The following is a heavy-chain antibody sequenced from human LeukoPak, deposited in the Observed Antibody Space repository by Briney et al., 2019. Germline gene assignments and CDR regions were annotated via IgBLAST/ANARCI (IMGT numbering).Heavy chain of an antibody. J-gene: IGHJ3*02. V-gene: IGHV3-30*02. Sequence: PGGSLRLSCAASGFTFSSYGMHWVRQAPGKGLEWVAFIRYDGSNKYYADSVKGRFTISRDNSKNTLYLQMNSLRAEDTAVYYCAKFQYNWNDVGAFDIWGQGTMVTVSS. CDR1: GFTFSSYG. CDR3: AKFQYNWNDVGAFDI. D-gene: IGHD1-1*01. CDR2: IRYDGSNK.